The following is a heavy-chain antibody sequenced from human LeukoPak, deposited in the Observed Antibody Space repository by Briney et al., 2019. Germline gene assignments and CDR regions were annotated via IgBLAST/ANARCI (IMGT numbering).Heavy chain of an antibody. D-gene: IGHD1-26*01. CDR3: AREPTVGAAP. Sequence: GGSLRLSCAASGFTFSTYAMNWVRQAPGKGLEWVSAISGSGGSTYYADSVKGRFTISRDNAKNSLYLQMNSLRAEDTAVYYCAREPTVGAAPWGQGTLVTVSS. V-gene: IGHV3-23*01. CDR2: ISGSGGST. J-gene: IGHJ5*02. CDR1: GFTFSTYA.